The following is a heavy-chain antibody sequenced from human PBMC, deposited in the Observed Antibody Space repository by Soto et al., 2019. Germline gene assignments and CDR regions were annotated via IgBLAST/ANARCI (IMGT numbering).Heavy chain of an antibody. CDR2: INPSGGST. CDR3: ARGEGIAAAGTHWFDP. CDR1: GYAFTSYY. J-gene: IGHJ5*02. Sequence: ASVKVSCKASGYAFTSYYMHWVRQAPGQGLEWMGIINPSGGSTSYAQKFQGRVTMTRDTSTSTVYMELSSLRSEDTAVYYCARGEGIAAAGTHWFDPWGQGTLVPVSS. D-gene: IGHD6-13*01. V-gene: IGHV1-46*01.